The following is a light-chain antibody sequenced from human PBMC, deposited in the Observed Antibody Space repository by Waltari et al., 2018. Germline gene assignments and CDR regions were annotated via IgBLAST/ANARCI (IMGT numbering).Light chain of an antibody. CDR3: QQYNSYWT. Sequence: DIQMTQSPSTLPASVGDRVTTTCRASQRISSWLAWYQQKPGKAPKLLIYDASSLESGVPSRFSGSGSGTEFALTISSLQPDDFATYYCQQYNSYWTFGQGTKVEIK. J-gene: IGKJ1*01. CDR1: QRISSW. CDR2: DAS. V-gene: IGKV1-5*01.